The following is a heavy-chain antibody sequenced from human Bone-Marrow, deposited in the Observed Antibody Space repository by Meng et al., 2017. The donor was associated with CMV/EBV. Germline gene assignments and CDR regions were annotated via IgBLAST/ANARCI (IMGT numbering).Heavy chain of an antibody. Sequence: ASGFTFSDSYMSWIRQAPGKGLEWVSYISSSGSTIYYADSVKGRFTISRDNAKNSLYLQMNSLRAEDTAVYYCARDRAGSYPNWFDPWGQGTLVTVSS. J-gene: IGHJ5*02. V-gene: IGHV3-11*01. CDR2: ISSSGSTI. CDR1: GFTFSDSY. D-gene: IGHD1-26*01. CDR3: ARDRAGSYPNWFDP.